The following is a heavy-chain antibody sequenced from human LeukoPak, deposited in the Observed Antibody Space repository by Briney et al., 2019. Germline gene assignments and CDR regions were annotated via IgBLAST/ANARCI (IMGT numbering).Heavy chain of an antibody. Sequence: SQALSLTCTVSGGSISSGDYYWSWIRQPPGKGLEWIGYIYYSGSTNYNPSLKSRVTISVDTSKNQFSLKLSSVTAADTAVYYCARSHEDSSGYYLYNWFDPWGQGTLVTVSS. CDR2: IYYSGST. V-gene: IGHV4-61*08. CDR3: ARSHEDSSGYYLYNWFDP. D-gene: IGHD3-22*01. CDR1: GGSISSGDYY. J-gene: IGHJ5*02.